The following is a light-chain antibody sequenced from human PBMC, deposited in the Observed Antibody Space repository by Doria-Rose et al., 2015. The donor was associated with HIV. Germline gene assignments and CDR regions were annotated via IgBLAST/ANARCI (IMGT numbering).Light chain of an antibody. Sequence: TQSPGTLSLSPGERATLSCRASRSFSSTYLAWYQQKPGPAPSLLIYDGSTRATGIPDRFSASGSGTDFTLTINRLEPEDFALYYCHQYGTSWTFGQGTKVEIK. CDR3: HQYGTSWT. V-gene: IGKV3-20*01. CDR1: RSFSSTY. CDR2: DGS. J-gene: IGKJ1*01.